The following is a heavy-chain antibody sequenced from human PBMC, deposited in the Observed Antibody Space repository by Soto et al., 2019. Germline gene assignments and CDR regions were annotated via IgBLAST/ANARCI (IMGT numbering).Heavy chain of an antibody. J-gene: IGHJ6*02. CDR2: ISAYNGNT. CDR1: GYTFTSYG. V-gene: IGHV1-18*01. Sequence: GASVKVSCKASGYTFTSYGISWVRQAPGQGLEWMGWISAYNGNTNYAQKLQGRVTMTTDTSTSTAYMELRSLRSDDTAVYYWARGGAYSGYDYGPYYCYGMDVWGQGTTVTVSS. CDR3: ARGGAYSGYDYGPYYCYGMDV. D-gene: IGHD5-12*01.